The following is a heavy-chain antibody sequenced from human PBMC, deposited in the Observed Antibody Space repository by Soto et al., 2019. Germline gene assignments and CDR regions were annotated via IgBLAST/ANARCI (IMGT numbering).Heavy chain of an antibody. J-gene: IGHJ3*02. D-gene: IGHD3-16*02. V-gene: IGHV1-18*01. CDR1: GYTFTSYG. Sequence: QVQLVQSGAEVKKPGASVKVSCKASGYTFTSYGISWVRQAPGQGLEWMGWISAYNGNTNYAQKLKGRVNMTTDTSTSTAYMELRSLRSDDTAVYYCERTAGIFYDFIWGSYRPDAFDIWGQGTMVTVSS. CDR2: ISAYNGNT. CDR3: ERTAGIFYDFIWGSYRPDAFDI.